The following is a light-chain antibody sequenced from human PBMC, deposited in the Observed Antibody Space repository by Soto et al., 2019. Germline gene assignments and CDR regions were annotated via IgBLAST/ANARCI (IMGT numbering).Light chain of an antibody. CDR2: NTN. CDR3: VLYMGSGIWV. Sequence: QTVVTQEPSFSVSPGGTVTLTCGLSSGSVSTSYYPSWYQQTPGQAPCPLIYNTNTRSSGVPDRFSGSILGNKAALTITGAQADDESDYYCVLYMGSGIWVFGGGTKLTVL. J-gene: IGLJ3*02. V-gene: IGLV8-61*01. CDR1: SGSVSTSYY.